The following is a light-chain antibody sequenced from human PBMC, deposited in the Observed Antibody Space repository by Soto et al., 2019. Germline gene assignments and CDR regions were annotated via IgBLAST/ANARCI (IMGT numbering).Light chain of an antibody. Sequence: EIVLTQSPATLSLSPWERATLSCRASQSVSSFLAWYQQKPGQAPRLLIYDASNKATGIPARFSGSGSGTDFTLTINSLEPEDFAVYYCQQRSNWPLTFGGGTKVDIK. V-gene: IGKV3-11*01. J-gene: IGKJ4*01. CDR1: QSVSSF. CDR2: DAS. CDR3: QQRSNWPLT.